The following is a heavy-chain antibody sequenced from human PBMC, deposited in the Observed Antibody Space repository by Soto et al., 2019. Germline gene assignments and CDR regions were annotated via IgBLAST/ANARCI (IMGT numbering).Heavy chain of an antibody. V-gene: IGHV3-7*01. CDR3: ARGAYYDFWSGLDAFDI. J-gene: IGHJ3*02. D-gene: IGHD3-3*01. Sequence: HPGGSLRLSCAASGFTFSSYWMTWVRQAPGKGLEWVANIKQDGSEKYYVDSVKGRFTISRDNAKNSLYLQMNSLRAEDTAVYYCARGAYYDFWSGLDAFDIWGQGTMVTVSS. CDR1: GFTFSSYW. CDR2: IKQDGSEK.